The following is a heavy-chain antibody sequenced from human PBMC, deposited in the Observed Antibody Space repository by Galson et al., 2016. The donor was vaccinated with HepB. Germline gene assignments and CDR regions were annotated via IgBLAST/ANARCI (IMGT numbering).Heavy chain of an antibody. V-gene: IGHV3-21*01. J-gene: IGHJ4*02. CDR2: ISGISNYL. Sequence: SLRLSCAASGFTFSSYTMNWVRQAPGKGLEWVSSISGISNYLYYADSVKGRFAISRDDAKNSLYLQMNSLRAEDTAVYYWARGDVVVVPAPLGYWGQGTLVTVSS. CDR3: ARGDVVVVPAPLGY. CDR1: GFTFSSYT. D-gene: IGHD2-2*01.